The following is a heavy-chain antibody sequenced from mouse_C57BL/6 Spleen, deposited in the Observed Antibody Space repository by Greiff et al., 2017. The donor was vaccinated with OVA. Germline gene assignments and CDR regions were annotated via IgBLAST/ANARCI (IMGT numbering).Heavy chain of an antibody. V-gene: IGHV1-52*01. J-gene: IGHJ3*01. CDR2: IDPSDSET. CDR1: GYTFTSYW. CDR3: AKATAQATFWFAY. D-gene: IGHD3-2*02. Sequence: VQLQQPGAELVRPGSSVKLSCKASGYTFTSYWMHWVKQRPIQGLEWIGNIDPSDSETHYNQKFKDKATLTVDKSSSTAYMQLSSLTSEDSAVYYCAKATAQATFWFAYWGQGTLVTVSA.